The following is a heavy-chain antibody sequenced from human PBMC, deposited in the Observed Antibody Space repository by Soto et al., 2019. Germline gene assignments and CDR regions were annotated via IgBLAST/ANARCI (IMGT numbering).Heavy chain of an antibody. CDR2: IYTSGST. CDR1: GGSISRYY. CDR3: ERSSSWWHVDY. J-gene: IGHJ4*02. Sequence: XGTLALTCTVSGGSISRYYWSWIRQPAGKGLEWIGRIYTSGSTNYNPSLKSRVTMSVDTSKNQFSLKLSSVTAADTAVYYCERSSSWWHVDYWGQGTLVTVSS. D-gene: IGHD6-13*01. V-gene: IGHV4-4*07.